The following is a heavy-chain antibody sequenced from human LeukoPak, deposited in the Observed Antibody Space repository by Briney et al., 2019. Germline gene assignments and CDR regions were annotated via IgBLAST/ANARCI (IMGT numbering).Heavy chain of an antibody. CDR2: IKQDGSEK. Sequence: GGSLRLSCEGSAFIFSGHWMNWVRQAPGKGLEWVANIKQDGSEKYFVDSVKGRFTISRDNAKNSLYLQMNSLRVDDTAVYYCARSRSVVLITPLGYWGQGTLVTVSS. V-gene: IGHV3-7*01. CDR1: AFIFSGHW. CDR3: ARSRSVVLITPLGY. J-gene: IGHJ4*02. D-gene: IGHD3-22*01.